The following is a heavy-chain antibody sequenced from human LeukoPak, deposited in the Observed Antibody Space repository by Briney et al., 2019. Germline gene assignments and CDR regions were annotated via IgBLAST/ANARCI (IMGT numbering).Heavy chain of an antibody. CDR2: IYYSGGT. D-gene: IGHD6-13*01. Sequence: PSETLSFTCTVSGGSISSSSYYWGWIRQPPGKGLEWIGSIYYSGGTYYNPSLKSRVTISVDTSKNQFSLKLSSVTAADTAVYYCARSAQQQTFDYWGQGTLVTVSS. CDR1: GGSISSSSYY. CDR3: ARSAQQQTFDY. V-gene: IGHV4-39*01. J-gene: IGHJ4*02.